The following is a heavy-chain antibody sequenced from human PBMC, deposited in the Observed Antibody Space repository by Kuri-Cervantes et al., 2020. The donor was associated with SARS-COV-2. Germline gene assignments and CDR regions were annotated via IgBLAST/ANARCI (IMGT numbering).Heavy chain of an antibody. CDR2: IYTSGST. V-gene: IGHV4-61*09. CDR1: GGSISSGSYY. D-gene: IGHD1-1*01. CDR3: ARQTRNTIRTSLGY. J-gene: IGHJ4*02. Sequence: SCTVSGGSISSGSYYRSWIRQPAGKGLEWIGYIYTSGSTNYNPSLKSRVTISVDTSKNQFSLKLSSVTAADTAVYYCARQTRNTIRTSLGYWGQGTLVTVSS.